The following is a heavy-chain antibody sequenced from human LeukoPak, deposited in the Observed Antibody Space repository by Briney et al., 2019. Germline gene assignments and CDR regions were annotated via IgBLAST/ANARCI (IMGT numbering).Heavy chain of an antibody. V-gene: IGHV3-30*18. J-gene: IGHJ6*02. CDR3: AKDRGCSSTSCYYYYYGMDV. CDR1: GFTFSSYG. Sequence: GGSLRLSCAASGFTFSSYGMHWVRQAPGKGLEWVAVISYDGSNKYYADSVKGRFTISRDNSKNTLYLQMNSLRAEDTAVYYCAKDRGCSSTSCYYYYYGMDVWGQGTTGTVSS. D-gene: IGHD2-2*01. CDR2: ISYDGSNK.